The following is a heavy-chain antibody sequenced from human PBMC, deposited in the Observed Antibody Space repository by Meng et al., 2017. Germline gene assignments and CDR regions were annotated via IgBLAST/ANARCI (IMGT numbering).Heavy chain of an antibody. V-gene: IGHV4-34*01. CDR1: GGSFSGYY. J-gene: IGHJ5*02. CDR2: INHSGST. CDR3: AERGYSYVNWFDP. D-gene: IGHD5-18*01. Sequence: QWQLQQWGPGLLKPSETLSLTCAVYGGSFSGYYWSWIRQPPGKGLEWIGEINHSGSTNYNPSLKSRVTISVDTSKNQFSLKLSSVTAADTAVYYCAERGYSYVNWFDPWGQGTLVTVSS.